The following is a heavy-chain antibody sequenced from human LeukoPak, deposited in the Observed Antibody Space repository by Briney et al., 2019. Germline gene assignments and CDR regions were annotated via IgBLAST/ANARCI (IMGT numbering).Heavy chain of an antibody. Sequence: SETLSLTCTVSGGSISSYYWSWIPQPPGKGLEWIGYIYYSGSTNYNPSLKSRVTISVDTSKNQFSLKLSSVTAADTAVYYCARHRAYDGRVDYWGQGTLVTVSS. CDR2: IYYSGST. CDR1: GGSISSYY. CDR3: ARHRAYDGRVDY. J-gene: IGHJ4*02. D-gene: IGHD5-12*01. V-gene: IGHV4-59*08.